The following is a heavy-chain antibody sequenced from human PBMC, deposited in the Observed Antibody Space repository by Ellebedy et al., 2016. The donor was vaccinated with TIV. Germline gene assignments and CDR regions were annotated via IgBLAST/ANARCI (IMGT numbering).Heavy chain of an antibody. D-gene: IGHD4-17*01. CDR1: GFTFSSYS. CDR3: ARDLRDRSLDY. Sequence: PGGSLRLSCVVSGFTFSSYSMNWVRQAPGKGLEWVSYIKSSSSTIYYADSVKGRFTISRDNARNSLYLQMNSLRAEDTAVYYCARDLRDRSLDYWGQGTLVTVSS. CDR2: IKSSSSTI. J-gene: IGHJ4*02. V-gene: IGHV3-48*01.